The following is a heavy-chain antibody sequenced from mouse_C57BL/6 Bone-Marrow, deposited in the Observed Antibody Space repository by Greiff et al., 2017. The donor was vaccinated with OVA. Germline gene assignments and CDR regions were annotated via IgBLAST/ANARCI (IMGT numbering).Heavy chain of an antibody. J-gene: IGHJ4*01. D-gene: IGHD2-4*01. CDR3: ARRDYYDAMDY. CDR2: IYPGDGDT. V-gene: IGHV1-80*01. CDR1: GYAFSSYW. Sequence: VQLQQSGAELVKPGASVKISCKASGYAFSSYWMNWVKQRPGKGLEWIGQIYPGDGDTNYNGKFKGKATLTADKSSSTAYMQLSSLTSEDSAVYFCARRDYYDAMDYWGQGTSVTVSS.